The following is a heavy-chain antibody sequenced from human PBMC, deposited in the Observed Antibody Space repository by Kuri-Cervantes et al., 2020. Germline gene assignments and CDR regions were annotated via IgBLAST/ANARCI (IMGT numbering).Heavy chain of an antibody. CDR3: ARHTGGYYLEIDN. CDR2: IYYSGST. D-gene: IGHD2/OR15-2a*01. CDR1: GGSISSYY. J-gene: IGHJ4*02. Sequence: SETLSLTCTVSGGSISSYYWSWIRQPPGKGLEWIGHIYYSGSTNYNPSLKSRVTISVDTSKNQFSLKLSSVTATDTAVYYCARHTGGYYLEIDNWGQGTLVTVSS. V-gene: IGHV4-59*08.